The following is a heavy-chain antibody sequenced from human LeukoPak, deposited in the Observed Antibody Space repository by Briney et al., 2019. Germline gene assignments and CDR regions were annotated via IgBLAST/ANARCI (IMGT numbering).Heavy chain of an antibody. CDR1: GGSISSGGYS. J-gene: IGHJ4*02. Sequence: PSQTLSITCAVSGGSISSGGYSWSWIRQPPGKGLEWIGYIYHSGITYYNPSLKSRVTISVDRAKNQFSLKLSSVTAADTAVYYCARDLGGVLHFDYWGQGTLVTVSS. CDR2: IYHSGIT. D-gene: IGHD3-16*01. V-gene: IGHV4-30-2*01. CDR3: ARDLGGVLHFDY.